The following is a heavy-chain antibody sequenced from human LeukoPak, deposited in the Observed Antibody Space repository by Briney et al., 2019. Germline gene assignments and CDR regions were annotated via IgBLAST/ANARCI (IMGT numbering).Heavy chain of an antibody. CDR2: ISSSSSYI. D-gene: IGHD3-22*01. V-gene: IGHV3-21*01. J-gene: IGHJ1*01. Sequence: PWGSLTLSCAASGFTFNSYAMNWVRQAPGKGLEWVSSISSSSSYIYYADSVKGRFTISRDNAKNSLYLQMNSLRAEDTAVYYCARGGDDSRGYPLHWGQGTLVSVSS. CDR1: GFTFNSYA. CDR3: ARGGDDSRGYPLH.